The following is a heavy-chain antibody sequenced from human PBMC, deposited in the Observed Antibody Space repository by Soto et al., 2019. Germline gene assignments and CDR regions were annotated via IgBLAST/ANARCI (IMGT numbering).Heavy chain of an antibody. V-gene: IGHV3-7*01. Sequence: EVQLVESGGGLVQPEESLRLSCAASGFIVSGYWMSWVRQAPGKGLEWVANIKEDGSEKYYVDSVRGRFTISRDNAKNSLYLKITRLRGEDTGVYYCERDSRSVRATRDLDYWGQGTLVTVSS. CDR3: ERDSRSVRATRDLDY. D-gene: IGHD1-26*01. J-gene: IGHJ4*02. CDR2: IKEDGSEK. CDR1: GFIVSGYW.